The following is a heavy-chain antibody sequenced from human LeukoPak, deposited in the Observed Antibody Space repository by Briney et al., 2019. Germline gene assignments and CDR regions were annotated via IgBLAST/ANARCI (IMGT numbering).Heavy chain of an antibody. CDR3: ARHRAYCGGDCLYYYLDS. J-gene: IGHJ4*02. Sequence: SETLSLTCTVSGGAITSHYWSWVGQPPGKGLEWMANIDYNGNTNYNPSLKSRGTISLDTSKKQVSPNLISVTAADTAVYYCARHRAYCGGDCLYYYLDSWGQGPLVTVSS. CDR2: IDYNGNT. CDR1: GGAITSHY. D-gene: IGHD2-21*02. V-gene: IGHV4-59*11.